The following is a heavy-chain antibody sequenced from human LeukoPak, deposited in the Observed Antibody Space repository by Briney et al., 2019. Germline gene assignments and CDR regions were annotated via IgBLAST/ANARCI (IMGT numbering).Heavy chain of an antibody. CDR1: GYNLISYG. CDR3: ARGSRGYYFDY. V-gene: IGHV1-18*01. D-gene: IGHD3-22*01. Sequence: GASVKVSCKASGYNLISYGIIWVRQAPGQGLEWIGWISAYNVNTNYAQKFQGRVTITADKSTSTAYMELSSLRSEDTAVYYCARGSRGYYFDYWGQGTLVTVSS. J-gene: IGHJ4*02. CDR2: ISAYNVNT.